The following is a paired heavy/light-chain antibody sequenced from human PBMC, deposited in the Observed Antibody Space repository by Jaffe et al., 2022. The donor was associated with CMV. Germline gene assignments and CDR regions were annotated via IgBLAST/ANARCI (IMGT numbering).Light chain of an antibody. CDR1: QSVSSN. CDR3: QQYDNWPRFT. Sequence: EIVMTQSPITLSVSPGEGATLSCRASQSVSSNLAWYQQKPGQAPRLLIYGASSKATGVPARFSGSGSGTEFTLTISSLRSEDFAIYYCQQYDNWPRFTFGPGTKVDIK. J-gene: IGKJ3*01. CDR2: GAS. V-gene: IGKV3-15*01.
Heavy chain of an antibody. D-gene: IGHD1-20*01. CDR2: VYPADSDT. V-gene: IGHV5-51*01. CDR3: VRLGLRYTEDNWFDP. J-gene: IGHJ5*02. CDR1: GYIFINYW. Sequence: EVQLVQSGAEVKKPGESLKISCKTSGYIFINYWIGWVRQMPGEGLEWMGMVYPADSDTRYSPSFEGQVTISSDKSITTAYLQWTSLKASDSAMYYCVRLGLRYTEDNWFDPWGQGTLLTVSS.